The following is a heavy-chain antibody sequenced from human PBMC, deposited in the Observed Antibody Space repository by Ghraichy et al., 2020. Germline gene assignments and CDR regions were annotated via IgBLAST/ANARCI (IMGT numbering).Heavy chain of an antibody. CDR1: GFTFSDYW. V-gene: IGHV3-7*03. CDR3: ARYGPGSSLDQ. Sequence: GESLNISCAASGFTFSDYWMGWVRQAPGKGLEWVANIKKDGSEKYYVDSVKGRFTISRDNAKNSLYLQMNSLRVEDTAVYYCARYGPGSSLDQWGQGTLVTVSS. D-gene: IGHD3-10*01. J-gene: IGHJ4*02. CDR2: IKKDGSEK.